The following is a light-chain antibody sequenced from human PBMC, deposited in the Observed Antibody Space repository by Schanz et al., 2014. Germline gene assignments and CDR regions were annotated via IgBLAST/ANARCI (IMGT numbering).Light chain of an antibody. CDR2: DAS. CDR1: QNVGTY. V-gene: IGKV3D-15*01. J-gene: IGKJ1*01. CDR3: QHYNNWPPVWT. Sequence: EIVLTQSPVTLSLSPGERATLSCRASQNVGTYLAWYQQKPGQAPRLLIYDASIRASGIPDRFSGSGYGTEFTLTISSLQSEDFAVYYCQHYNNWPPVWTFGQGTKVEIK.